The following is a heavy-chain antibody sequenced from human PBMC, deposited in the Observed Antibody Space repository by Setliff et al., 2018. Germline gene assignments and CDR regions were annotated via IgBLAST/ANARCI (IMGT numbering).Heavy chain of an antibody. Sequence: GESLTISCKHSGYTFTNYWIAWVRQMPGKGLEYMGIIYPADSDTTYSPSFQGQVTISADKSINTAYLQWSSLKASDTAIYYCARVGPLTDDAFDIWGQGTMVTVSS. V-gene: IGHV5-51*01. D-gene: IGHD1-26*01. J-gene: IGHJ3*02. CDR1: GYTFTNYW. CDR2: IYPADSDT. CDR3: ARVGPLTDDAFDI.